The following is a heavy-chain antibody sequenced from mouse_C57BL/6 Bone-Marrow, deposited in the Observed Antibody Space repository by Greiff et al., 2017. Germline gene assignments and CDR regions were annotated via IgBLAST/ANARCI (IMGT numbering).Heavy chain of an antibody. CDR1: GFNIKDDY. CDR2: IYPENGDT. D-gene: IGHD2-4*01. J-gene: IGHJ3*01. CDR3: TSLIYYDYGLFAH. V-gene: IGHV14-4*01. Sequence: VQLQQSGAELVRPGASVKLSCTASGFNIKDDYMPWVKQRPEQGLEWIGWIYPENGDTEYASKFQGKATITADTSSNTAYLQLSSLTSEDTAVYYCTSLIYYDYGLFAHGGRGPLVTVSA.